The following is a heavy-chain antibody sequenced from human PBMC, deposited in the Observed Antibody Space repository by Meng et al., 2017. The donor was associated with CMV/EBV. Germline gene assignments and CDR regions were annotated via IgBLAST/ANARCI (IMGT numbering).Heavy chain of an antibody. J-gene: IGHJ4*02. CDR3: AREVVPDY. V-gene: IGHV3-66*02. D-gene: IGHD2-2*01. CDR2: IYSGGST. CDR1: GFTVSSNY. Sequence: GSLKISCAASGFTVSSNYMSWVRQAPGKGLEWVSVIYSGGSTYYADSVKGRFTISRDNSKNTLYLQMNSLRAEDTAVYYCAREVVPDYWGQGTLVTVSS.